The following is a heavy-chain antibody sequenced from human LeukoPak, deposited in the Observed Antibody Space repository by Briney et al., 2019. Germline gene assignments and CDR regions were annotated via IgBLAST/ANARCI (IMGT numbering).Heavy chain of an antibody. D-gene: IGHD5-24*01. CDR3: ARGRRWLQF. CDR1: GGSFSGYY. CDR2: INHSGST. Sequence: SETLSLTCAVYGGSFSGYYWSWIRQPPGKGLEWIGEINHSGSTNYNPSLKSRVTISVDTSKNQFSLKLSSVTAANTAVYYCARGRRWLQFGGQGTLVTVSS. J-gene: IGHJ4*02. V-gene: IGHV4-34*01.